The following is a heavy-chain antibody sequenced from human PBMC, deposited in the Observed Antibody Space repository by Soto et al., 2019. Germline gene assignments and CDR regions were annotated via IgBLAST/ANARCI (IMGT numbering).Heavy chain of an antibody. CDR1: EYSFTGHY. Sequence: ASVKVSCKASEYSFTGHYLHWVRQAPGQGLEWMGWIDPKSGDTKYAPKFQDRVTMTSATSISTAYMDLTNLRYDDTAVYYCARDYDKSGYDYSDSRGQGTRGTVS. J-gene: IGHJ5*01. CDR2: IDPKSGDT. V-gene: IGHV1-2*02. D-gene: IGHD3-22*01. CDR3: ARDYDKSGYDYSDS.